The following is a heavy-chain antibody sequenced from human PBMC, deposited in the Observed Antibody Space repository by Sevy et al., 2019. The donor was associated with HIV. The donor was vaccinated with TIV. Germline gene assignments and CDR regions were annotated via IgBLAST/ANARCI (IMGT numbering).Heavy chain of an antibody. V-gene: IGHV3-30*18. CDR2: ISYDGSNK. CDR1: GFTFSSYG. Sequence: GGSLRLSCAASGFTFSSYGMHWVRQAPGKGLDWVTVISYDGSNKYYADSVKGRFTISRDNSKNTLYLQMNSLRVEDTAVYYYAKGGLWLVRDWFDPWGQGTLVTVSS. CDR3: AKGGLWLVRDWFDP. D-gene: IGHD3-10*01. J-gene: IGHJ5*02.